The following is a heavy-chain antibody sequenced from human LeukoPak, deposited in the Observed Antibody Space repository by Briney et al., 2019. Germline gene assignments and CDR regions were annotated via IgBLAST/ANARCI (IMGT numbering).Heavy chain of an antibody. V-gene: IGHV3-53*01. J-gene: IGHJ4*02. D-gene: IGHD4-17*01. CDR3: ARDQYGDYVLDY. CDR1: GFTFPTYA. Sequence: GGSLRLSCVASGFTFPTYAMMWVRQAPGKGLEWVSVIYSGGSTYYADSVKGRFTISRDNSKNTLYLQMNNLRAEDTAVYYCARDQYGDYVLDYWGQGTLVTVSS. CDR2: IYSGGST.